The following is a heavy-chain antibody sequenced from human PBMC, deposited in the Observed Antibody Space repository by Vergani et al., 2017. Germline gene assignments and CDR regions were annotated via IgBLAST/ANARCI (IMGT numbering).Heavy chain of an antibody. J-gene: IGHJ4*02. D-gene: IGHD3-22*01. CDR2: IYYSGST. Sequence: QVQLQESGPGLVKPSQTLSLTCTVSGGSISSGDYYWSWIRQPPGKGLEWIGYIYYSGSTYYNPSLKSRVTISVDTSKNQFSLKLSSVTAADTAVYYCARWGGYYYDSSGYYLDYWGQGTLVTVSS. V-gene: IGHV4-30-4*01. CDR3: ARWGGYYYDSSGYYLDY. CDR1: GGSISSGDYY.